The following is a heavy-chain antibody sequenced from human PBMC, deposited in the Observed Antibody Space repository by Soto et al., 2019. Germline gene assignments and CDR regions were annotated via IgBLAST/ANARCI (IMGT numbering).Heavy chain of an antibody. CDR3: ARQGDNWFDP. J-gene: IGHJ5*02. V-gene: IGHV4-39*01. CDR1: GDSMTRGSYY. D-gene: IGHD1-26*01. CDR2: FYYTGST. Sequence: SETLSLTCVVSGDSMTRGSYYWAWIRQPPGKGLEWIGSFYYTGSTNYNPSLKSRVTVSADTSNNHFSLRLTSVTAADTAVYYCARQGDNWFDPWGQGTLVTVSS.